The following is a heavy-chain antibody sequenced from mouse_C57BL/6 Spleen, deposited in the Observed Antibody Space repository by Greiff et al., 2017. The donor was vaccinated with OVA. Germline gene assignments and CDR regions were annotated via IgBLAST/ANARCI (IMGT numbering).Heavy chain of an antibody. Sequence: QVTLKESGPGILQSSQTLSLTCSFSGFSLSTSGMGVSWIRQPSGKGLEWLAHIYWDDDNRYNPSLKSRLTISKDTSRNQVFLKITSVDTADTATYYCARRGPYYGSSYEEYFDVWGTGTTVTVSS. CDR2: IYWDDDN. CDR1: GFSLSTSGMG. D-gene: IGHD1-1*01. CDR3: ARRGPYYGSSYEEYFDV. V-gene: IGHV8-12*01. J-gene: IGHJ1*03.